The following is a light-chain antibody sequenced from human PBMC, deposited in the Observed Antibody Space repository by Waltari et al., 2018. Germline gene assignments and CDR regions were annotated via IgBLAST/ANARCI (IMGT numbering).Light chain of an antibody. CDR1: QSVTTN. CDR3: QQYDDWS. J-gene: IGKJ2*01. Sequence: EIVLTQSPATLSVSPGGRANLSCRASQSVTTNLAWYQQRPGQAPSLLIYDASTRATGVPARFSGSGSGTEFTLTISSLQSTDFAVYYCQQYDDWSFGQGTKLEIK. V-gene: IGKV3-15*01. CDR2: DAS.